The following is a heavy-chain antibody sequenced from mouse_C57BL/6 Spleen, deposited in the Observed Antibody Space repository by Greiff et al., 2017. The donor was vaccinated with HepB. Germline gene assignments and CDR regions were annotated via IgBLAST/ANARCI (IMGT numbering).Heavy chain of an antibody. J-gene: IGHJ3*01. V-gene: IGHV1-76*01. Sequence: VQLVESGAELVRPGASVKLSCKASGYTFTDYYINWVKQRPGQGLEWIARIYPGSGNTYYNEKFKGKATLTAEKSSSTAYMQLSSLTSEDSAVYFCAREGYYDYGWFAYWGQGTLVTVSA. D-gene: IGHD2-4*01. CDR1: GYTFTDYY. CDR2: IYPGSGNT. CDR3: AREGYYDYGWFAY.